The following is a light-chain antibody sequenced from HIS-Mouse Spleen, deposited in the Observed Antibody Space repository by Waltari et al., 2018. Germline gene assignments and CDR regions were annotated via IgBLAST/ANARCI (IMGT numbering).Light chain of an antibody. V-gene: IGLV1-44*01. CDR3: AAWDDSLNGVV. CDR1: SSNIGSNP. Sequence: QSVLTQPPSASGTPGQRVTISCSGSSSNIGSNPVNWYQQLPGTAPKPPIYCNNPRPSGVPDRFSGSQSGTSASLAISGLQSEDEADYYCAAWDDSLNGVVFGGGTKLTVL. CDR2: CNN. J-gene: IGLJ2*01.